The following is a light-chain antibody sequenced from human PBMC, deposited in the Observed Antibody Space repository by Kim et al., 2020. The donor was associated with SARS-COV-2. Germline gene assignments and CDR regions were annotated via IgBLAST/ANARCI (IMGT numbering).Light chain of an antibody. CDR2: RNN. J-gene: IGLJ3*02. CDR1: SNNVGDQG. Sequence: TATRNWTGNSNNVGDQGAAWLQQLPGHPPNLLSYRNNDRPSGISEKFSASRSGNTASLTITGLLPEDEADYYCSAWDSSLSAWVFGGGTQLTVL. V-gene: IGLV10-54*04. CDR3: SAWDSSLSAWV.